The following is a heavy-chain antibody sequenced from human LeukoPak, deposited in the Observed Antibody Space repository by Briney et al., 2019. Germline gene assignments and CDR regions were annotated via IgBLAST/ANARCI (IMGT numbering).Heavy chain of an antibody. Sequence: PGGSLRLSCVASGFIFSDYAVTWVRQPPGKGLEWVSGISGSATTVDYADSVRDRFTISRDNFKTTVYLQMNSLRAEDTAVYYCAKNSGYDLYYGMDVWGQGTTVTVSS. V-gene: IGHV3-23*01. J-gene: IGHJ6*02. D-gene: IGHD5-12*01. CDR3: AKNSGYDLYYGMDV. CDR2: ISGSATTV. CDR1: GFIFSDYA.